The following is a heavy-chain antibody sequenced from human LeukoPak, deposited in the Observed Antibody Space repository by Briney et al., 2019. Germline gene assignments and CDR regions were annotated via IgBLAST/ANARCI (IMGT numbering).Heavy chain of an antibody. J-gene: IGHJ6*03. CDR1: GFTFSSYW. Sequence: GGSLRLSCAASGFTFSSYWMSWVRQAPGKGLEWVANIKQDGSEKYYVDSVKGRFTISRDNAKNSLYLQMNSLRAEDTAVYFCAREVPYSSGWYGGSYYYYYMDVWGKGTTVTISS. CDR2: IKQDGSEK. CDR3: AREVPYSSGWYGGSYYYYYMDV. V-gene: IGHV3-7*01. D-gene: IGHD6-19*01.